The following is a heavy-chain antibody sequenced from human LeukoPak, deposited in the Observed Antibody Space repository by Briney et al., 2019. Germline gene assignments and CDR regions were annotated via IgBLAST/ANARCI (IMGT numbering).Heavy chain of an antibody. CDR3: ARRITSDY. V-gene: IGHV4-30-2*01. CDR2: IYHSGST. Sequence: PSETLSLTCTVSGGSISSGGYYWSWIRQPPGKGLEWIGYIYHSGSTYYNPSLKSRVTISVDRSKNQFSLKLSSVTAADTAVYYCARRITSDYWGQGTLVTVSS. CDR1: GGSISSGGYY. J-gene: IGHJ4*02. D-gene: IGHD3-10*01.